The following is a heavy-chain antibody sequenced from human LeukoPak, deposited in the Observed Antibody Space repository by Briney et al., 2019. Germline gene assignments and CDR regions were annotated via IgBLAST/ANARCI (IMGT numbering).Heavy chain of an antibody. D-gene: IGHD3-3*01. J-gene: IGHJ4*02. CDR2: VSGSGGSR. CDR1: GFTFSAYD. CDR3: AKRTGDFWSGIDY. V-gene: IGHV3-23*01. Sequence: GGSLRLSCAASGFTFSAYDMYWIRQAPGKGLEWVSVVSGSGGSRHYADSVKGRFTISRDNSKNTLYLQMNSLRAEDTAVYYCAKRTGDFWSGIDYWGQGTLVTVSS.